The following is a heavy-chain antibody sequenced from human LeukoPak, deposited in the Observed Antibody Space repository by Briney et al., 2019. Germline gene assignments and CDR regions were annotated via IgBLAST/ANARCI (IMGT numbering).Heavy chain of an antibody. Sequence: GGSLRLSCAASGFTVSSNYMSWVRQAPGKGLEWVANIGQDGSECADSVKGRFTVSRDNARNSLYLQMDCLRAEDTAVYYCARGVLPGTIQWSLDYWGQGTLVTVSS. D-gene: IGHD2-2*02. J-gene: IGHJ4*02. CDR1: GFTVSSNY. CDR2: IGQDGSE. V-gene: IGHV3-7*01. CDR3: ARGVLPGTIQWSLDY.